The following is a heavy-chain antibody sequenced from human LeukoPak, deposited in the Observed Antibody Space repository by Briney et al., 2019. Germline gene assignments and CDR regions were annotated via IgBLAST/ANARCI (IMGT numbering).Heavy chain of an antibody. D-gene: IGHD3-22*01. CDR2: ISGSGGST. Sequence: PGGSLRLSCAASRFTSSTYGMSWVRQAPGKGLEWVSSISGSGGSTNYADSVKGRFTISRDNSKNTLYLQMNSLRDEDTAVYYCAKSSYFDSSGYYREYYFDFWGQGTLVTVSS. CDR1: RFTSSTYG. CDR3: AKSSYFDSSGYYREYYFDF. V-gene: IGHV3-23*01. J-gene: IGHJ4*02.